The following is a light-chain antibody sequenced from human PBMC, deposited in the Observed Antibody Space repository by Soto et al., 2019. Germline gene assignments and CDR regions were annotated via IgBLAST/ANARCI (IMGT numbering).Light chain of an antibody. V-gene: IGKV1-39*01. J-gene: IGKJ1*01. CDR3: QQSFSSPPWT. CDR2: AVS. CDR1: QNIKTY. Sequence: DIQMTQSPSSLSASVGDSVTITCRASQNIKTYLNWYQQKPGKAPNLLIYAVSSLHSVVPSRFSGSGSGTDFTLTISSLQPEDFATYYCQQSFSSPPWTFGQGTKVEIK.